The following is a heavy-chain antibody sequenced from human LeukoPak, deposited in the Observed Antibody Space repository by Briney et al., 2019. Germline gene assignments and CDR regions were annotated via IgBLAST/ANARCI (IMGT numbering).Heavy chain of an antibody. Sequence: GGSLRLSCAASGFTFSEYYMSWIRQAPGKGLEWVSYISGSGHYTYSADSVKGRFTISRDNGRNSVILQMNSLRAEDTAVYYCARGGVNAVTTAVDYWGQGIQVTVSS. J-gene: IGHJ4*02. CDR2: ISGSGHYT. CDR1: GFTFSEYY. CDR3: ARGGVNAVTTAVDY. V-gene: IGHV3-11*05. D-gene: IGHD4-17*01.